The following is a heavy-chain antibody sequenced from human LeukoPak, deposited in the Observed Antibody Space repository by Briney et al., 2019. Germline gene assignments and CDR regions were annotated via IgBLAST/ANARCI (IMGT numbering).Heavy chain of an antibody. CDR3: ARGIGATRRSAGTCNYFDY. Sequence: KPGGSLRPSCAASGFTFSDYYMSWIRQAPGKGLEWVSYISSSTSYRNYADSVKGRFTISRENAKNSLYLQMNSLRAEDTALYYCARGIGATRRSAGTCNYFDYWGQGTLVTVSS. J-gene: IGHJ4*02. CDR1: GFTFSDYY. D-gene: IGHD5-12*01. V-gene: IGHV3-11*06. CDR2: ISSSTSYR.